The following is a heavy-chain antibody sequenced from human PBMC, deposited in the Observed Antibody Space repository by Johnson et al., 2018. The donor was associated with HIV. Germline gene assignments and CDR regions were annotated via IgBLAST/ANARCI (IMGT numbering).Heavy chain of an antibody. V-gene: IGHV3-53*01. CDR3: ARVGRSGGSITDAFDI. CDR1: VFTVSSNY. Sequence: VQLVESGGGLIQPGGSLRLSCAASVFTVSSNYMSWVRQAPGKGLEWVSVIYSGGSTYYSDSVKGRFTISRDNSKNTLYLQMNSLRAEDTAVYYCARVGRSGGSITDAFDIWGQGTMVTVSS. D-gene: IGHD2-15*01. J-gene: IGHJ3*02. CDR2: IYSGGST.